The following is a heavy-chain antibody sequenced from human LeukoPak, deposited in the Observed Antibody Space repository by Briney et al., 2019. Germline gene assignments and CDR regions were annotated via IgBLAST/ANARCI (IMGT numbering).Heavy chain of an antibody. Sequence: ASVKVSCKASGYTFTGCYMHWVRQAPGQGLEWMGWINPNSGGTNYAQKFQGRVTMTRDSSISTAYMELSRLRSDDTAVYYCATHHGSGSCYRSVYYYGMDVWGQGTTVTVSS. V-gene: IGHV1-2*02. CDR3: ATHHGSGSCYRSVYYYGMDV. CDR2: INPNSGGT. CDR1: GYTFTGCY. D-gene: IGHD3-10*01. J-gene: IGHJ6*02.